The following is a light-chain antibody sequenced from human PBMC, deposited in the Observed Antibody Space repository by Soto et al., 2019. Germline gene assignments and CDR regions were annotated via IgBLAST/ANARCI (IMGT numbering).Light chain of an antibody. CDR3: SSYTSSSTRV. J-gene: IGLJ1*01. CDR1: SSDVGGYNY. V-gene: IGLV2-14*01. CDR2: EVS. Sequence: QSALTQPASVSGSRGQSITISCTGTSSDVGGYNYVSWYQQHPGKAPKLMIYEVSNRPSGVSNRFSGSKSVNTASLTISGLQAEDEADYYCSSYTSSSTRVFGTGTQLTVL.